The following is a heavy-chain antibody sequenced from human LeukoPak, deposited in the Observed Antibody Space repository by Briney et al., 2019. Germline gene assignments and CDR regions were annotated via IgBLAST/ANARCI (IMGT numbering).Heavy chain of an antibody. CDR3: ARRGYNYGSYYFDH. Sequence: SETLSLTCTVSGGSISSSSYYWGWIRQPPGKGLEWIGSIYYSGSASYNPSLKSRLTISVDTSKSQFSLRLSSVTAADTAMYYCARRGYNYGSYYFDHWGQGTLVTVSS. CDR1: GGSISSSSYY. CDR2: IYYSGSA. V-gene: IGHV4-39*01. D-gene: IGHD1-1*01. J-gene: IGHJ4*02.